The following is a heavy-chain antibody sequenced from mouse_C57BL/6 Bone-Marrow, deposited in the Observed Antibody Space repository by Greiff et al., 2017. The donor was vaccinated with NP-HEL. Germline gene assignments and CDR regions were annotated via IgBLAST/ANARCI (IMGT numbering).Heavy chain of an antibody. D-gene: IGHD1-1*01. J-gene: IGHJ3*01. CDR1: GFTFSDYY. Sequence: EVKVEESGGGLVQPGGSLKPSCAASGFTFSDYYMYWVRQTPEKRLEWVAYISNGGGSTYYPDTVKGRFTISRDNAKNTLYLQMSRLKSEDTAMYYCARLLYYYGSSPWFAYWGQGTLVTVSA. CDR3: ARLLYYYGSSPWFAY. V-gene: IGHV5-12*01. CDR2: ISNGGGST.